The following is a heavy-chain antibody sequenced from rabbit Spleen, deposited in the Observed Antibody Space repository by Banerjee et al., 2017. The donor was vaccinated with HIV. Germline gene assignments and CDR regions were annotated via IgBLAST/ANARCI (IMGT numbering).Heavy chain of an antibody. CDR1: GFSFNSGYD. CDR2: IYAGSSGDT. CDR3: ARGSATMTLVITGFYFNL. Sequence: QEQLVESGGGLVKPEGSLTLTCKASGFSFNSGYDMCWVRQAPGKGLEWIACIYAGSSGDTYSATWAKGRFTISKTSPTTVTLQLTSLTAADTATYFCARGSATMTLVITGFYFNLWGPGTLVTVS. D-gene: IGHD2-1*01. V-gene: IGHV1S45*01. J-gene: IGHJ4*01.